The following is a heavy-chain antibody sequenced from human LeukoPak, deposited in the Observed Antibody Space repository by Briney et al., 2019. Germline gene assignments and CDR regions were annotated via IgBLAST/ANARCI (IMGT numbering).Heavy chain of an antibody. CDR1: GYTFTSYY. J-gene: IGHJ6*03. V-gene: IGHV1-46*01. D-gene: IGHD2-21*02. CDR2: INPSGGST. CDR3: ARGVTARGFYYYMDI. Sequence: ASVKVSCKASGYTFTSYYMHWVRQAPGQGLEWMGIINPSGGSTSYAQKFQGRVTMTRDTSTSTVYMELSRLRSDDTAVYSCARGVTARGFYYYMDIWGRGTTVTISS.